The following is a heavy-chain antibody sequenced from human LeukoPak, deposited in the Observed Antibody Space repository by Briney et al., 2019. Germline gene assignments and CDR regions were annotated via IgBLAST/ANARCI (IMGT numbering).Heavy chain of an antibody. CDR2: IYDSGST. J-gene: IGHJ4*02. Sequence: SETLSLTCTVSGASIRSGDYYWSWIRQPPGKGLEWIGYIYDSGSTYYNPSLKSRITISVDTSKNQFSLKLRSVAAADTAVYYCASYYHDSSGYYQYYFDSWGQGTLVTVSS. CDR3: ASYYHDSSGYYQYYFDS. CDR1: GASIRSGDYY. V-gene: IGHV4-30-4*01. D-gene: IGHD3-22*01.